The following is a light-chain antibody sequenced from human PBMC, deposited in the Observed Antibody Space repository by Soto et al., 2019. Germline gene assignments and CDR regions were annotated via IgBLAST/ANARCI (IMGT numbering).Light chain of an antibody. V-gene: IGKV1-9*01. CDR1: QGISSY. Sequence: DIQLTQSPSFLPASVGDRVTITCRASQGISSYLAWFQQKPGKAPKLLIYAASILQGGVPSRFRGSRSGTEFTLTISSLQPEDFATYYCRDLNSYFFIFGPGTKVDI. J-gene: IGKJ3*01. CDR2: AAS. CDR3: RDLNSYFFI.